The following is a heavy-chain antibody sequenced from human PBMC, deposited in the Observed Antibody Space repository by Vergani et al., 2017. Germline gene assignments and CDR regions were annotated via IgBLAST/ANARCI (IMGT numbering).Heavy chain of an antibody. CDR2: ISSSSSYI. V-gene: IGHV3-21*01. Sequence: EVQLVESGGGLVKPGGSLRLSCAASGFTFSSYSMNWVRQAPGKGLEWVSTISSSSSYIYYADSVKGRFTISRDNAKNSRYLQMNSLRAEDTAVSYCARDYILTGYVDYWGQGTLVTVSS. J-gene: IGHJ4*02. D-gene: IGHD3-9*01. CDR3: ARDYILTGYVDY. CDR1: GFTFSSYS.